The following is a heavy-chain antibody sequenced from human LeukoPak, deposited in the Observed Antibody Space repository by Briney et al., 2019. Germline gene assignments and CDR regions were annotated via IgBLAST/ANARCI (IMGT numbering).Heavy chain of an antibody. CDR3: ARGGQYQLLYRGY. V-gene: IGHV1-8*03. CDR2: MNPNSGNT. CDR1: GYTFTSYD. J-gene: IGHJ4*02. Sequence: GASVKVSCKASGYTFTSYDINWVRQAPGQGLEWMGWMNPNSGNTGYAQKFQGRVTITRNTSISTAYMELSSLRSEDTAVYYCARGGQYQLLYRGYWGQGTLVTVSS. D-gene: IGHD2-2*02.